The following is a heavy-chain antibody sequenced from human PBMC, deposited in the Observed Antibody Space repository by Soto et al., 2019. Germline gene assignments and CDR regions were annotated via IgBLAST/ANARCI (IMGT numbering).Heavy chain of an antibody. J-gene: IGHJ3*02. V-gene: IGHV1-2*04. CDR1: GYTFTGYY. CDR2: INPNSGGT. CDR3: ARTYDSSGYDAFDI. D-gene: IGHD3-22*01. Sequence: QVQLVQSGAEVKKPGASVKFSCKASGYTFTGYYMHWVRQAPGQGLEWMGWINPNSGGTNYAQKFQGWVHMTRDTSLSTAYMELSRLRSDDTAVYYCARTYDSSGYDAFDICGQGTMVTVSS.